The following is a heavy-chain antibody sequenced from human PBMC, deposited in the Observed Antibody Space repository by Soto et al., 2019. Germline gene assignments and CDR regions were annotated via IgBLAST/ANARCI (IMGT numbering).Heavy chain of an antibody. Sequence: QVQLQESGPGLLKPSQTLSLTCPVSGGSISSGGYYWSWIRQHPAKGLEWIGSIYYSGSTYYNPSLKSRVTISVDTSKNQFSLKLSSVTAADTAVYYCAIAVRKESFGYWGQGTLVTVSS. J-gene: IGHJ4*02. CDR1: GGSISSGGYY. D-gene: IGHD3-10*01. CDR2: IYYSGST. CDR3: AIAVRKESFGY. V-gene: IGHV4-31*03.